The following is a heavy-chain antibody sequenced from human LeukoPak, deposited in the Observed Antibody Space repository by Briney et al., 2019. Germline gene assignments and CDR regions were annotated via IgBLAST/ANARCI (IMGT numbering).Heavy chain of an antibody. CDR1: GGTFSSYA. CDR3: ARIYCSSTSCYTTTRDAFDI. Sequence: ASVKVSCKASGGTFSSYAISWVRQAPGQGLEWMGRIIPILGIANYAQKFQGRVTITADKSTSTAYMELRSLRSDDTAVYYCARIYCSSTSCYTTTRDAFDIWGQGTMVTVSS. CDR2: IIPILGIA. V-gene: IGHV1-69*04. J-gene: IGHJ3*02. D-gene: IGHD2-2*02.